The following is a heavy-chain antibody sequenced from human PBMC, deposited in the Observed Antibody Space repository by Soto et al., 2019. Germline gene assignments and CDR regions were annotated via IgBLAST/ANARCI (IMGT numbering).Heavy chain of an antibody. V-gene: IGHV3-48*02. D-gene: IGHD3-16*01. CDR2: ITDGLTN. CDR3: ARDTSHGVTIGGLDS. CDR1: GFSFSNYN. Sequence: GGSLRLSCAASGFSFSNYNMNWVRQAPGKGLEWVAHITDGLTNKYADFVQGRFIISRDNAKNTLYLELTDLRDDDTAVYYYARDTSHGVTIGGLDSWGQGTLVTVSS. J-gene: IGHJ4*02.